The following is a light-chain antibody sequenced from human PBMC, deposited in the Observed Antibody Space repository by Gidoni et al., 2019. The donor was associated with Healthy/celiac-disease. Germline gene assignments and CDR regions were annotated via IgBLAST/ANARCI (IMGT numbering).Light chain of an antibody. CDR2: AAS. CDR1: QSISSY. CDR3: QQSYSTPRT. J-gene: IGKJ1*01. V-gene: IGKV1-39*01. Sequence: DIQMTQTPSSLSASVGDRVTITCRARQSISSYLNWYQQKPGKAHKLLIYAASSLQSGVPSRFSGSGSGTDFTLTISSLQPEDFATYYCQQSYSTPRTFGQGTKVEIK.